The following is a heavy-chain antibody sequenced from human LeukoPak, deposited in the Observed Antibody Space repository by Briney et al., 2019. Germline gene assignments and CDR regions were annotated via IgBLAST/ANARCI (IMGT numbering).Heavy chain of an antibody. CDR2: IKQDGSEK. CDR3: AKDRRYSGYGFFDY. CDR1: GFTFSDYY. V-gene: IGHV3-7*01. Sequence: TGGSLRLSCAASGFTFSDYYMSWIRQAPGKGLEWVADIKQDGSEKYYVDSVKGRFTISRDNAKNSLYLQMNSLRAEDTAVYYCAKDRRYSGYGFFDYWGQGTLVTVSS. D-gene: IGHD5-12*01. J-gene: IGHJ4*02.